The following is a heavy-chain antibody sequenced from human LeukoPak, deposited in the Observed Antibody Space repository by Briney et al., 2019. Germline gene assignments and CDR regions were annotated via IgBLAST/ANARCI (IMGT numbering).Heavy chain of an antibody. CDR3: ARKNLIKYSYGRPGYFDY. J-gene: IGHJ4*02. CDR2: ISSTGST. V-gene: IGHV4-4*07. CDR1: SFSISRDY. D-gene: IGHD5-18*01. Sequence: PSETLSLTCTVSSFSISRDYWTWIRQPAGKELEWIGLISSTGSTNYNPSLNSRVTMSVDTATNQFSLKLSSVTAADTAVYYCARKNLIKYSYGRPGYFDYWGQGTLVTVSS.